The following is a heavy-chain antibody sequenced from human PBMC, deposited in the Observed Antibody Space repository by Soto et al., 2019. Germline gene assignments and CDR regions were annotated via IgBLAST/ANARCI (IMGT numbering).Heavy chain of an antibody. Sequence: QVQLVQSGAEVKKPGSSVKVSCKASGGTFSSYTISWVRQAPGQGLEWMGRIIPILGIANYAQKFQGRVTITADKSTSTAYMELSSLRSEDTAVYYCARGDDIEGGFNYWGQGTLVTVSS. D-gene: IGHD3-9*01. CDR2: IIPILGIA. J-gene: IGHJ4*02. V-gene: IGHV1-69*02. CDR1: GGTFSSYT. CDR3: ARGDDIEGGFNY.